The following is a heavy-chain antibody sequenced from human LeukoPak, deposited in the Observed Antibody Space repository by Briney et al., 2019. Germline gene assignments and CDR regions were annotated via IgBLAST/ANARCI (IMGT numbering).Heavy chain of an antibody. D-gene: IGHD5-24*01. CDR3: ARHMGDGYNLSYYYYGMDV. J-gene: IGHJ6*02. CDR2: IYYSGST. V-gene: IGHV4-59*08. Sequence: SETLSLTCTVSGGSISSYYWSWIWQPPGKGLEWVGYIYYSGSTNYNPSLKSRVTISVDTSKNQFSLKLSSVTAADTAVYYCARHMGDGYNLSYYYYGMDVWGQGTTVTVSS. CDR1: GGSISSYY.